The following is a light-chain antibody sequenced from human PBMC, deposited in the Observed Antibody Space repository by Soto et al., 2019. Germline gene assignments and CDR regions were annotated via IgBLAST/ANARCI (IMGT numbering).Light chain of an antibody. CDR2: AAS. V-gene: IGKV3-15*01. CDR1: QSVSSS. J-gene: IGKJ5*01. Sequence: EVVMTQSPATLSVSPGERATLSCRASQSVSSSLAWYQQKPGLAPRLLIYAASTRAAGIPDRFSGSGSGTEFSLTISSLQSEDFAVYHCQQYHNKPPITFGQGTRLEIK. CDR3: QQYHNKPPIT.